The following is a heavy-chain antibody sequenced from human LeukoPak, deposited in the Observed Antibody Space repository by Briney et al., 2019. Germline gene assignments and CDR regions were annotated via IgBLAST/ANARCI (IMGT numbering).Heavy chain of an antibody. V-gene: IGHV3-21*01. CDR2: ISSGSGYI. Sequence: GGSLRLSCAAPGFTFSGYSLNWVRQAPGKGLEWVSSISSGSGYIYYADSVKGRFTISRDNAKTSLYLQMNSLRAEDTAVYYCARDGEGTSLSFFDYWGLGTLVTVSA. D-gene: IGHD3-10*01. CDR1: GFTFSGYS. J-gene: IGHJ4*02. CDR3: ARDGEGTSLSFFDY.